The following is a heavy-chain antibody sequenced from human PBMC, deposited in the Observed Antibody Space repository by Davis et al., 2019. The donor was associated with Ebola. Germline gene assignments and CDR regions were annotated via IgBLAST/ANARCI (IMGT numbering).Heavy chain of an antibody. J-gene: IGHJ4*02. Sequence: ASVQVSCKASGYIFTGYYIHWVRQAPGQGLEWMGCINPNSGATNYAQKFRGWVTMTRDTSINTAYMEVTSLKSDGTAVYYCARGRDIWSVPEYWGQGTLVTVSS. CDR1: GYIFTGYY. D-gene: IGHD3-3*01. CDR2: INPNSGAT. CDR3: ARGRDIWSVPEY. V-gene: IGHV1-2*04.